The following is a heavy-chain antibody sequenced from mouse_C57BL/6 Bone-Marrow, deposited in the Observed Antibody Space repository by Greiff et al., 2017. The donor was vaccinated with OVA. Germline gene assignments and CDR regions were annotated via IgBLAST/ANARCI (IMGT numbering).Heavy chain of an antibody. CDR3: ARPDYYGSSYSYYFDY. D-gene: IGHD1-1*01. Sequence: QVQLQQPGAELVRPGTSVKLSCKASGYTFTRYWMHWVKQRPGQGLEWIGVIDPSDSYTNYNQKFKGKATLTVDTSSSTAYMQLSSLTSEDSAVYYCARPDYYGSSYSYYFDYWGQGTTLTVAS. CDR2: IDPSDSYT. CDR1: GYTFTRYW. J-gene: IGHJ2*01. V-gene: IGHV1-59*01.